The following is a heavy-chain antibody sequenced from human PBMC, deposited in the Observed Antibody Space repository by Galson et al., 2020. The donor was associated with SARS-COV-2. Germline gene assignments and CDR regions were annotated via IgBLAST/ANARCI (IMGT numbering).Heavy chain of an antibody. CDR2: FDPEDGET. Sequence: ASVKVSCKVSGYTLTELSMHWVRQAPGKGLEWMGVFDPEDGETIYAQKFHGRVTMTEDTSTDTAYMELSSLRSEDTAVYYCATAPAVAGTDWFDPWGQGTLVTVSS. CDR3: ATAPAVAGTDWFDP. CDR1: GYTLTELS. V-gene: IGHV1-24*01. D-gene: IGHD6-19*01. J-gene: IGHJ5*02.